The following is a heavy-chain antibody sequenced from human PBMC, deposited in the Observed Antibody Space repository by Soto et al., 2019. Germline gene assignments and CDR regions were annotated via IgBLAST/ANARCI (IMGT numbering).Heavy chain of an antibody. D-gene: IGHD2-8*01. CDR1: GFALSASS. V-gene: IGHV3-48*02. CDR2: ISSSGATI. Sequence: LRLSCAASGFALSASSMNWVRQAPGKGLEWVSYISSSGATIYYADSVKGRFSISRDKAQNSVYLQMNSLRDEDTAVYYCARDLSDYAKYYFDYWGQGTPVTVSS. CDR3: ARDLSDYAKYYFDY. J-gene: IGHJ4*02.